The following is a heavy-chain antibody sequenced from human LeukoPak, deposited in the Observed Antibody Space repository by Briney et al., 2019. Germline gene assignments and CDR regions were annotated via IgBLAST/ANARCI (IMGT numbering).Heavy chain of an antibody. CDR2: IYYSGST. CDR1: GGSISSSSYY. D-gene: IGHD4-11*01. CDR3: ARLIRAYSNYGFDY. J-gene: IGHJ4*02. V-gene: IGHV4-39*01. Sequence: PSETLSLTCTVSGGSISSSSYYWGWIRQPPGKGLEWIGSIYYSGSTYYNPSLKSRVTISVDTSKNQFSLKLSSVTAADMAVYYCARLIRAYSNYGFDYWGQGTLVTVSS.